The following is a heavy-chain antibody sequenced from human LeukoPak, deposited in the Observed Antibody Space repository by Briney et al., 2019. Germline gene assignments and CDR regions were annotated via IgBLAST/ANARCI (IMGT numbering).Heavy chain of an antibody. J-gene: IGHJ4*02. CDR3: AKRIPSWYYVDY. CDR2: ITGSGGGT. Sequence: GGSLRLSCADSGFTFSNYAMTWVRQPPGKGLEWVSAITGSGGGTYYADSVKGRFTISRDNSKNTLYLQMNSLRAEDTAIYYCAKRIPSWYYVDYWGQGTLVTVSS. V-gene: IGHV3-23*01. CDR1: GFTFSNYA. D-gene: IGHD2-15*01.